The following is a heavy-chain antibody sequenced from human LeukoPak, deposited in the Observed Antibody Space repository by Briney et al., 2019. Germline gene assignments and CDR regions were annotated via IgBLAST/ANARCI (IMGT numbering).Heavy chain of an antibody. J-gene: IGHJ4*02. D-gene: IGHD2-15*01. Sequence: PRASVKVSCKASGGTFSSYAISWVRQAPGQGLEWMGGIIPIFGTANYAQKSQGRVTITADESTSTAYMELSSLRSEDTAVYYCARQLGYCSGGSCYTPYYFDYWGQGTLVTVSS. V-gene: IGHV1-69*13. CDR1: GGTFSSYA. CDR2: IIPIFGTA. CDR3: ARQLGYCSGGSCYTPYYFDY.